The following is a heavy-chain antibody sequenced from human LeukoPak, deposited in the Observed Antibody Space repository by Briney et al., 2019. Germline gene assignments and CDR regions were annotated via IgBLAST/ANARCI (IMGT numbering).Heavy chain of an antibody. CDR3: ARDQGYGMDV. CDR2: IYYSGST. CDR1: GGSISSYY. J-gene: IGHJ6*02. V-gene: IGHV4-59*01. Sequence: SETLSLTCTVSGGSISSYYWSWIRQPPGKGLEWIGYIYYSGSTNYNPSLKSRVTISVDTSKNQFSLNLSSVTAADTAVSYCARDQGYGMDVWGQGTTVTVSS.